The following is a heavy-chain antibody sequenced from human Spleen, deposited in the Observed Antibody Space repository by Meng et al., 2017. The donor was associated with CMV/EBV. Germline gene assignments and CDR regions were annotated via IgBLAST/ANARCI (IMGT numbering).Heavy chain of an antibody. Sequence: GESLKISCAASGFTFDDYAMHWVRQAPGKGLEWVSLISWDGHSAYYADSVKGRFTISRDNTKKSLYLQMNSLRVEDTAVYYCARDLGYAFDIWGRGTLVTVSS. CDR1: GFTFDDYA. CDR2: ISWDGHSA. J-gene: IGHJ3*02. CDR3: ARDLGYAFDI. V-gene: IGHV3-43D*04. D-gene: IGHD1-26*01.